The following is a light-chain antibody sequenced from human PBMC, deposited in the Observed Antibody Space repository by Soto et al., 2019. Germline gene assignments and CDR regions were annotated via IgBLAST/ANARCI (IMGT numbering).Light chain of an antibody. CDR1: NSDVGIYNL. J-gene: IGLJ3*02. Sequence: QSVLTQPAPVSGSPGQSITISCTGTNSDVGIYNLVSWYQQHPGKAPKLIIYEVTKRPSGVSNRFSGSKSDNTASLTISGLQAEDEADYYCSSYADTNTLGVFGGGTKVTVL. V-gene: IGLV2-14*02. CDR2: EVT. CDR3: SSYADTNTLGV.